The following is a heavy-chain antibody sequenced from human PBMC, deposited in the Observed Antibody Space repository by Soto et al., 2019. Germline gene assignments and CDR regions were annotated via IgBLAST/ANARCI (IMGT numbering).Heavy chain of an antibody. CDR2: IYHRGST. CDR3: ASVNSWDSASPVIDY. D-gene: IGHD1-20*01. CDR1: GASVRSGGYY. V-gene: IGHV4-31*03. Sequence: PSENLSLTCTVSGASVRSGGYYWTWIRQYAGKGLEWLGYIYHRGSTFYSPSLKSRLTISLDTSKNQFSLRLSSVTAADTAVYYCASVNSWDSASPVIDYSGQGPLVTLSS. J-gene: IGHJ4*02.